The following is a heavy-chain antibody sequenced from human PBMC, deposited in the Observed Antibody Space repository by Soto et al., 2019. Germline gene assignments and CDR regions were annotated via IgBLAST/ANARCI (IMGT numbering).Heavy chain of an antibody. Sequence: LRLSFAASGXTFSSYAMHWVRQAPGKGLEWVAVISYDGSNKYYADSVKGRFTISRDNSKNTLYLQMNSLRAEDTAVYYCARERHGDPGMLGMDVWGQGTTVTVSS. J-gene: IGHJ6*02. D-gene: IGHD4-17*01. CDR2: ISYDGSNK. V-gene: IGHV3-30-3*01. CDR3: ARERHGDPGMLGMDV. CDR1: GXTFSSYA.